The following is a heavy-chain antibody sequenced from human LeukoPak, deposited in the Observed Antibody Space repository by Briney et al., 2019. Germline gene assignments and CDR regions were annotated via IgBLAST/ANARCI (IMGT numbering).Heavy chain of an antibody. V-gene: IGHV3-23*01. CDR2: ISDSGGST. J-gene: IGHJ4*02. CDR3: AKDTSIGSYCPNGVCSPFDY. CDR1: EFTFSSYA. Sequence: GGSLRLSCAASEFTFSSYAMSWVRQAPGKGLEWVSAISDSGGSTYDADSVKGRFTISRDNSKNTLYLQMTGLRAGDTAVYYCAKDTSIGSYCPNGVCSPFDYWGQGTLVTVS. D-gene: IGHD2-8*01.